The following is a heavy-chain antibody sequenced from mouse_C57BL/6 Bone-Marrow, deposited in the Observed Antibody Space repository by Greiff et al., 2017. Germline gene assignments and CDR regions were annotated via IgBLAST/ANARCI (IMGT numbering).Heavy chain of an antibody. CDR2: ISSGSSTI. D-gene: IGHD2-5*01. V-gene: IGHV5-17*01. J-gene: IGHJ2*01. CDR1: GFTFSDYG. CDR3: ARYSTPYFDY. Sequence: EVHLVESGGGLVKPGGSLKLSCAASGFTFSDYGMHWVRQAPEKGLEWVAYISSGSSTIYYADTVKGRFTISRDNAKNTLFLQMTSLRSEDTAMYYCARYSTPYFDYWGQGTTLTVSS.